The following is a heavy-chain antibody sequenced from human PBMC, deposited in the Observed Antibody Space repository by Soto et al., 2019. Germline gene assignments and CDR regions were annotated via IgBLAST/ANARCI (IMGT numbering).Heavy chain of an antibody. CDR3: TRVATAVPS. D-gene: IGHD5-18*01. Sequence: QVQLQESGPGLVESSETLSLTCNVSNGSLNLYYWSWIRQPPGKELEWIGNIYYRGTTNYNPSLQGRVTMSIDTSKNQFSLMLTSVTAADTAVYYCTRVATAVPSWGRGVLVTVSS. CDR2: IYYRGTT. J-gene: IGHJ5*02. V-gene: IGHV4-59*12. CDR1: NGSLNLYY.